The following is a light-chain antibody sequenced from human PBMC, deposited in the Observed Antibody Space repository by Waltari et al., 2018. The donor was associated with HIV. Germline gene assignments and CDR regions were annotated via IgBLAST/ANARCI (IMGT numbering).Light chain of an antibody. CDR1: TSNLETNY. Sequence: QPVLTQPPSVSAAPGRSGTITCSGSTSNLETNYVSWYQQIPGTAPKLLIYDNNKRPSGIPERFSGSKSATSATLGITGLQTGDEAEYFCGTWDSSLNTPVFGGGSRLTVL. V-gene: IGLV1-51*01. J-gene: IGLJ2*01. CDR2: DNN. CDR3: GTWDSSLNTPV.